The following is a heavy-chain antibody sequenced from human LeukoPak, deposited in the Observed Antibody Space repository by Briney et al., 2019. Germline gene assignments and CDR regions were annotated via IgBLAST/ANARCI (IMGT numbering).Heavy chain of an antibody. CDR1: GYNFSNCL. Sequence: GESLKISCEGSGYNFSNCLIGWVRQMPGKGLEWMGIIYPGDSDTRYGPSFQGQVTISADKSISTAYLQWSSLKASDTAMYYCASGSSWYYFDYWGQGTLVTVSS. V-gene: IGHV5-51*01. D-gene: IGHD6-13*01. CDR3: ASGSSWYYFDY. CDR2: IYPGDSDT. J-gene: IGHJ4*02.